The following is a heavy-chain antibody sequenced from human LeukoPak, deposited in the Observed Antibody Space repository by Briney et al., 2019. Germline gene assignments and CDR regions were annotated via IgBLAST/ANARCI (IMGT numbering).Heavy chain of an antibody. D-gene: IGHD6-25*01. CDR1: GYTFTSYS. Sequence: PSVNVSCKASGYTFTSYSMHWVRQAPGQRLEWMGWINAGNGNTKYSQKFQGRVTITRDTSASTAYMELSSLRSEDTAVYYCARGGRNNWFDPWGQGTLVTVSS. CDR3: ARGGRNNWFDP. V-gene: IGHV1-3*01. CDR2: INAGNGNT. J-gene: IGHJ5*02.